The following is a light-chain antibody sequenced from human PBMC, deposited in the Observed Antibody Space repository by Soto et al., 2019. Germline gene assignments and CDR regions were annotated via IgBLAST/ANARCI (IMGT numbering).Light chain of an antibody. Sequence: QPVLTQPPSVSGAPGQRVTISCTGSSSNIGAGYDVHWYQQRPGAAPKLLISANINRPSGVPDRFSGSKSGTSASLAITGLQADDEGDYYCQSYASTLSARYVFGTGTKLTVL. J-gene: IGLJ1*01. CDR2: ANI. CDR1: SSNIGAGYD. V-gene: IGLV1-40*01. CDR3: QSYASTLSARYV.